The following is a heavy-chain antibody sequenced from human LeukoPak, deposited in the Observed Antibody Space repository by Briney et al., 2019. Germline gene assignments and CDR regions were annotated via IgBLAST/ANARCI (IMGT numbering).Heavy chain of an antibody. J-gene: IGHJ4*02. CDR3: ARGRVRIAVAVDYFDY. D-gene: IGHD6-19*01. CDR1: GGSFSGYY. CDR2: INHSGST. V-gene: IGHV4-34*01. Sequence: SGTLSLTCAVYGGSFSGYYWSWIRQPPGKGLGWIGEINHSGSTNYNPSLKSRVTISVDTSKNQFSLKLSSVTAADTAVYYCARGRVRIAVAVDYFDYWGQGTLVTVSS.